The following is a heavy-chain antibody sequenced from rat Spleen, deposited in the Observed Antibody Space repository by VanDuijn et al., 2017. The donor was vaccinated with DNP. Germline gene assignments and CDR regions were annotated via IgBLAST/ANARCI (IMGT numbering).Heavy chain of an antibody. J-gene: IGHJ2*01. Sequence: EVQLQESGPGLVKPSQSLSLTCSVTGYSITSNYWGWIRQFPGNKVEYIGHISYSGSTNYNPSLISRISITRDTSENQFFLLLNSVTPKDTATYFYARCTLYFDRWGQGVMVTVSS. D-gene: IGHD3-2*01. CDR2: ISYSGST. CDR1: GYSITSNY. CDR3: ARCTLYFDR. V-gene: IGHV3-1*01.